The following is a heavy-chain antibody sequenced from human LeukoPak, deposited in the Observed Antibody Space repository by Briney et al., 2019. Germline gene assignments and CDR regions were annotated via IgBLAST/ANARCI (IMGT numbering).Heavy chain of an antibody. Sequence: GGSLRLSCAASGFTFSSYAMHWVRQAPGKGLEWVAVISYDGSNKYYADSVKGRFTISRDNSKNTLYLQMNSLRAEDTAVYYCARDRGGYYDSSGYYSPDYWGQGTLVTVSS. CDR1: GFTFSSYA. J-gene: IGHJ4*02. CDR2: ISYDGSNK. D-gene: IGHD3-22*01. V-gene: IGHV3-30*04. CDR3: ARDRGGYYDSSGYYSPDY.